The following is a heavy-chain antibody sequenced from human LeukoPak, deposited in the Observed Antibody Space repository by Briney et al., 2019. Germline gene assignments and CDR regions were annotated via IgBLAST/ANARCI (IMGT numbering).Heavy chain of an antibody. CDR1: GYSISSGYY. V-gene: IGHV4-30-4*08. CDR3: AREIFGVANYYYYYYMDV. CDR2: IYYSGSN. J-gene: IGHJ6*03. D-gene: IGHD3-3*01. Sequence: TLSLTCTVSGYSISSGYYWSWIRHPPGESLECIVYIYYSGSNYYNPSLKSRVTISVDTSKNQSSLKLSSVTAADTAVYYCAREIFGVANYYYYYYMDVWGKGTTVTVSS.